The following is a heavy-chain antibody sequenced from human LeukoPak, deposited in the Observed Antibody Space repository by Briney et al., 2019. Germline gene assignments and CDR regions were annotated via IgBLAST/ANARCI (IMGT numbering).Heavy chain of an antibody. CDR2: IYTSGST. J-gene: IGHJ4*02. V-gene: IGHV4-61*02. CDR3: ARGGYYYDSSGYYY. CDR1: GGSISSGSYY. D-gene: IGHD3-22*01. Sequence: TSETLSLTCTVSGGSISSGSYYWSWIRQPAGKGLEWIGRIYTSGSTNYNPSLKSRVTISVDTSKNQFSLKLSSVTAADTAVCYCARGGYYYDSSGYYYWGQGTLVTVSS.